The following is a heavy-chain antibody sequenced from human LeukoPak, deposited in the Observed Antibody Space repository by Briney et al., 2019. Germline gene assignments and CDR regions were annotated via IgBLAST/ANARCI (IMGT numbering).Heavy chain of an antibody. CDR3: ARVIAAAEPTFDY. J-gene: IGHJ4*02. V-gene: IGHV4-61*08. D-gene: IGHD6-13*01. CDR2: ISYSGST. Sequence: PSETLSLTCTVSGGSISSGDYYWSWIRQPPGKGLEWIGYISYSGSTNYNPSLKSRVIISVDTSKNQFSLKLSSVTAADTAVYYCARVIAAAEPTFDYWGQGTLVTVSS. CDR1: GGSISSGDYY.